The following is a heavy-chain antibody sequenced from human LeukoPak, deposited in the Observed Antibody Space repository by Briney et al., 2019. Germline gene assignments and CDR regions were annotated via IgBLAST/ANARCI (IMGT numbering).Heavy chain of an antibody. CDR2: ISSSGSTI. D-gene: IGHD3-22*01. J-gene: IGHJ4*02. V-gene: IGHV3-48*04. CDR3: ARVHDSSGYSSFDY. CDR1: GFTFSSYA. Sequence: GGSLRLSCAASGFTFSSYAMSWVRQAPGKGLEWVSYISSSGSTIYYADSVKGRFTISRDNAKNSLYLQMNSLRAEDTAVYYCARVHDSSGYSSFDYWGQGTLVTVSS.